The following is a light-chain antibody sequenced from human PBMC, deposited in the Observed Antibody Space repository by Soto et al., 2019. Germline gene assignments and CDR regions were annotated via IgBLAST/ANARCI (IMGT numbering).Light chain of an antibody. CDR2: DAS. Sequence: DIHITQSPSTLSASVGDRVTITCRASQSISSWLAWYQQKPGKAPKLLIYDASSLESGVPSRFSGSGSGTEFTLTVSSLQPDDFATYYCQHFNSYPWTFGQGTKVDI. V-gene: IGKV1-5*01. CDR3: QHFNSYPWT. CDR1: QSISSW. J-gene: IGKJ1*01.